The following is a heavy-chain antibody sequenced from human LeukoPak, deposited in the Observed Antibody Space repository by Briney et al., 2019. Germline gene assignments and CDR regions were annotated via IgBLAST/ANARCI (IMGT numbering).Heavy chain of an antibody. D-gene: IGHD2-15*01. J-gene: IGHJ6*02. CDR1: GYTFTGYY. CDR3: ARDQIVVVVAATPYYYGMDV. Sequence: ASVKVSCKASGYTFTGYYMHWVRQAPGQGLEWMGWINPNSGGTNYAQKFQGRVTMTRDTSTSTVYMELSSLRSEDTAVYHCARDQIVVVVAATPYYYGMDVWGQGTTVTVSS. V-gene: IGHV1-2*02. CDR2: INPNSGGT.